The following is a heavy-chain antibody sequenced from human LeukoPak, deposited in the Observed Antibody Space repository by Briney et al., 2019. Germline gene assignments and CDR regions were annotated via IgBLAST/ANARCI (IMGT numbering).Heavy chain of an antibody. CDR1: GFTFGDYA. Sequence: GGSLRLSCTASGFTFGDYAMSWFRQAPGKGLEWISFIRTNAFGGTTQYAASVKGRFTISRDDSKGIAYLQMYTLKTEDTAVYYCTRDGQWELADYWGQGTLVTVSS. CDR3: TRDGQWELADY. J-gene: IGHJ4*02. D-gene: IGHD1-26*01. V-gene: IGHV3-49*03. CDR2: IRTNAFGGTT.